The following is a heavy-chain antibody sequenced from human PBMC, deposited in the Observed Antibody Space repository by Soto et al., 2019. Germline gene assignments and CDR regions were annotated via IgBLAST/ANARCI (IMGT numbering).Heavy chain of an antibody. V-gene: IGHV1-58*02. D-gene: IGHD3-22*01. CDR3: AADWANYDSSGYYLFYYYGMDV. J-gene: IGHJ6*02. CDR1: GYFFTSYS. CDR2: IVVGSGNT. Sequence: SVKVSCKASGYFFTSYSMHWVRQARGQRLEWIGWIVVGSGNTNYAQKFQERVTITRDMSTSTAYMELSSLRSEDTAVYYCAADWANYDSSGYYLFYYYGMDVWGQGTTVTVSS.